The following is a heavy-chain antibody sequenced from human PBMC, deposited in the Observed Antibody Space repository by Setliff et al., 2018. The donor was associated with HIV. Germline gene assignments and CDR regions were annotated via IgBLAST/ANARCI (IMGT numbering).Heavy chain of an antibody. Sequence: SGPTLVNPTQTLTLTCTFSGFSLSTSGVGVGWIRQPPGKALEWLALIYRNDDKRYSPSLKSRLTITKDTSKNQVVLTMTNMDPVDTATYYCAHRLSYYDTSGYYSYYFDYWGQGTLVTVSS. D-gene: IGHD3-22*01. CDR3: AHRLSYYDTSGYYSYYFDY. V-gene: IGHV2-5*01. CDR1: GFSLSTSGVG. J-gene: IGHJ4*02. CDR2: IYRNDDK.